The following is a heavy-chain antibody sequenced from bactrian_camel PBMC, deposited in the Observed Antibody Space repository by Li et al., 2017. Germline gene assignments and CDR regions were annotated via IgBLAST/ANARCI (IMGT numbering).Heavy chain of an antibody. J-gene: IGHJ4*01. V-gene: IGHV3S7*01. CDR2: IWSDGSNT. CDR3: AAKVSLCSPLTPSGSRQYNY. D-gene: IGHD2*01. Sequence: HVQLVESGGGLVQPGGSLRLSCAASGFTFSSYGMSWVRQAPGKGLEWVSGIWSDGSNTYYADSVKGRFTISHDRAESTIFLQMNNLQPEDTAMYYCAAKVSLCSPLTPSGSRQYNYWGQGTQVTVS. CDR1: GFTFSSYG.